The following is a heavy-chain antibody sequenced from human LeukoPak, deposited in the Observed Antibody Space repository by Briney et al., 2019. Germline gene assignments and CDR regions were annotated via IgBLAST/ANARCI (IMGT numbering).Heavy chain of an antibody. D-gene: IGHD6-13*01. CDR2: IRYDGSNK. Sequence: GGSLRLSCAASGFTFSSYGMHWVRQAPGKGLEWVAFIRYDGSNKYYADSVKGRFTISRDNSKNTLYLQMNSLRAEDTAIYYCARVGEQQLLNYYFYYMDVWGKGTTVTVSS. J-gene: IGHJ6*03. V-gene: IGHV3-30*02. CDR3: ARVGEQQLLNYYFYYMDV. CDR1: GFTFSSYG.